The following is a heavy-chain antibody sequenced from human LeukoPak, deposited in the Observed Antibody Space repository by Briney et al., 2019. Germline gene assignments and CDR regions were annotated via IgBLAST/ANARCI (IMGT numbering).Heavy chain of an antibody. V-gene: IGHV4-59*08. J-gene: IGHJ3*02. D-gene: IGHD2-21*02. CDR3: ARGIAYCGGDCYLDAFDI. Sequence: SETLSLTCTVSGGSISSYYWSWIRQPPGKGLEWLGYIYYSGSTNYNPSLKSRVTISVDTSKNQFSLKLSSVTAADTAVYYCARGIAYCGGDCYLDAFDIWGQGTMVTVSS. CDR1: GGSISSYY. CDR2: IYYSGST.